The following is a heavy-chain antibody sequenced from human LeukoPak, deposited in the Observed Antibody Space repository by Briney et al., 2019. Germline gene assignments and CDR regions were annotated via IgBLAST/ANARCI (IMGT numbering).Heavy chain of an antibody. V-gene: IGHV3-23*01. CDR2: ISNNGDSA. CDR1: GFTFSTYA. CDR3: VKDRCDRATCPEV. D-gene: IGHD2-21*01. Sequence: PGGSLRLPCAASGFTFSTYAMSWVRQAPGEGLEWVSGISNNGDSAYYADSVKGRFTISRDNPKNTLHLQMSSLRAEDTALYYCVKDRCDRATCPEVWGQGTLVTVSS. J-gene: IGHJ4*02.